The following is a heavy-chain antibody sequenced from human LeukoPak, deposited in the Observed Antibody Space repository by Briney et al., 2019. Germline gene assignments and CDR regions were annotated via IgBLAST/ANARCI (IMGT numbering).Heavy chain of an antibody. D-gene: IGHD1-26*01. J-gene: IGHJ3*02. V-gene: IGHV3-72*01. CDR3: IRDPRGYDAFDI. CDR1: GFTSSDHY. Sequence: PGGSLRLSCAASGFTSSDHYMDWVRQAPGKGLEWVGRSRNKANNYTTGYAASVKGRFTISRDDSKNSLYLQMNSLKTEDTAVYYCIRDPRGYDAFDIWGQGTMVTVSS. CDR2: SRNKANNYTT.